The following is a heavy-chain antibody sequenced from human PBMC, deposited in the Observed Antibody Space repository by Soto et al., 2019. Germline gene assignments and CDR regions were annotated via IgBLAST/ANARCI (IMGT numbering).Heavy chain of an antibody. J-gene: IGHJ4*02. D-gene: IGHD3-10*01. V-gene: IGHV3-23*01. Sequence: GGSLRLSCAASGFTFSSYAMSWVRQAPGKGLEWVSAISGSGGSTYYADSVKGQFTISRDNSKNTLYLQMNSLRAEDTAVYYCAKLKWFGEFAPFDYWGQVTLVTVSS. CDR3: AKLKWFGEFAPFDY. CDR2: ISGSGGST. CDR1: GFTFSSYA.